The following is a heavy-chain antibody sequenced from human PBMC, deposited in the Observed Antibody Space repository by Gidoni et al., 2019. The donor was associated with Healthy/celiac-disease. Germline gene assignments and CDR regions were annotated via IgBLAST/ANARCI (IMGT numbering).Heavy chain of an antibody. CDR3: ARDSAYYYDSSGYYYFDY. V-gene: IGHV3-30-3*01. CDR2: ISYDGSNK. D-gene: IGHD3-22*01. CDR1: GFTFSSYA. J-gene: IGHJ4*02. Sequence: QVQLVESGGGVVQPGRSLRLSCAASGFTFSSYAMHWVRQAPGKGLEWVAVISYDGSNKYYADSVKGRFTISRDNSKNTLYLQMNSLRAEDTAVYYCARDSAYYYDSSGYYYFDYWGQGTLVTVSS.